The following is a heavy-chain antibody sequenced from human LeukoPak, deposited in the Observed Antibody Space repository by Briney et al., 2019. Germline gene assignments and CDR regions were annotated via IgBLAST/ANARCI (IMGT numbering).Heavy chain of an antibody. CDR2: VNPSGGNT. V-gene: IGHV1-46*01. CDR3: ARGSISWSFDY. Sequence: ASVKVSCKASGYTFTDYNMHWVRQAPGQGPEWMGIVNPSGGNTNYAQKFQGRLTMTRDTSTRTIYMELSSLRSEDTAVYYCARGSISWSFDYWGQGTLVTVSS. J-gene: IGHJ4*02. D-gene: IGHD6-13*01. CDR1: GYTFTDYN.